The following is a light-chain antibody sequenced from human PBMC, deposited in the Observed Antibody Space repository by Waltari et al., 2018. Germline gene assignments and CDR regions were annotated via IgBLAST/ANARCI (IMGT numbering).Light chain of an antibody. J-gene: IGLJ2*01. CDR3: NSRDSSGNHVV. V-gene: IGLV3-19*01. Sequence: SSELTQDPAVSVALGQTVRITCQGDSLRSYYASWYQQKPGQAPVTVFYGKNNRPSGIPNRFSGSSTGNRASLTITGAQAEDEADYYCNSRDSSGNHVVFGGGTKLTVL. CDR2: GKN. CDR1: SLRSYY.